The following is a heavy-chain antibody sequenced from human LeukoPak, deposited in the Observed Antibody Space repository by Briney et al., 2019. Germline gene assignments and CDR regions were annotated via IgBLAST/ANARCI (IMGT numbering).Heavy chain of an antibody. D-gene: IGHD6-19*01. Sequence: GGSLRLSCAASGFTFSRYWMSWVRQAPGKGLEWVANIKQDGSEKYYVDSVKGRFTISRDNAKNSLYLQMNSLRAEDTAVYYCARDPTGGSGWYYYYFDYWGQGTLITVSS. CDR1: GFTFSRYW. J-gene: IGHJ4*02. V-gene: IGHV3-7*01. CDR2: IKQDGSEK. CDR3: ARDPTGGSGWYYYYFDY.